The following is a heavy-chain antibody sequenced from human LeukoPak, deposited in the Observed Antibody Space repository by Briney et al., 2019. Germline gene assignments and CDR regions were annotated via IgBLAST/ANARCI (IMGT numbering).Heavy chain of an antibody. J-gene: IGHJ6*01. V-gene: IGHV3-21*01. CDR2: ITSSTTYI. CDR1: GFTFSTYS. Sequence: KPGGSLRLSCAASGFTFSTYSMNWVRQAPGKGLEWVSYITSSTTYIDYAYSVQGRFTISRDNENNALYLQMNSLRAEDTAVYYCARWDGMDVWGQGTTVTVSS. CDR3: ARWDGMDV.